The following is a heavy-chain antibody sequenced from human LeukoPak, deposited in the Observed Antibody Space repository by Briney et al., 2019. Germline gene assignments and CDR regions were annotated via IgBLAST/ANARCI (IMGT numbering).Heavy chain of an antibody. V-gene: IGHV3-30-3*01. CDR3: ARSGSLMATMDY. CDR1: GFTFSTYS. J-gene: IGHJ4*02. CDR2: ISYEGSNE. Sequence: GGSLRLSCATSGFTFSTYSMHWVRQAPGKGLEWVAVISYEGSNEYYADSVKGRFTISRDNSKSTLYLQMNSLRAEDTAVYYCARSGSLMATMDYWGQGTLVTVSS. D-gene: IGHD5-24*01.